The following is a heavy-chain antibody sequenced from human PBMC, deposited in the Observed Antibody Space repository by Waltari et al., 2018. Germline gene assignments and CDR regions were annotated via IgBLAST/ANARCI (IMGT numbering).Heavy chain of an antibody. CDR1: GYSFTSYW. CDR3: ARQLGGTRVDWFDP. Sequence: EVQLVQSGAEVKKPGESLRISCKGSGYSFTSYWISWVRQMPGKGREWMGRIGPGYPYTNCIPSFQGHVTISAGKSSSTAYLQWSSLKASDTAMYYCARQLGGTRVDWFDPWGQGTLVTVSS. CDR2: IGPGYPYT. J-gene: IGHJ5*02. D-gene: IGHD1-7*01. V-gene: IGHV5-10-1*03.